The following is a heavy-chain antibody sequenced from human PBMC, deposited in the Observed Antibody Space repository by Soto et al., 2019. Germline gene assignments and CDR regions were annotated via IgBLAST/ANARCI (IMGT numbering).Heavy chain of an antibody. CDR1: VGTFSSYL. J-gene: IGHJ6*02. D-gene: IGHD5-12*01. CDR3: ARDLKGGYDTIYYYSGMDV. V-gene: IGHV1-69*13. Sequence: SSVKVACKASVGTFSSYLISWVRQAPGQGLEWMGGIIPICGTANYAQKFQGRVTITADESTSTAYMELSSLRSEDTAVYYCARDLKGGYDTIYYYSGMDVWGQGTTVTVSS. CDR2: IIPICGTA.